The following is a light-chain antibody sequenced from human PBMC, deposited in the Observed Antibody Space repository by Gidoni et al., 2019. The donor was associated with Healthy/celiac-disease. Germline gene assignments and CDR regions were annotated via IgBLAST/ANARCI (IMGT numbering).Light chain of an antibody. CDR3: QQYYSVPQA. J-gene: IGKJ1*01. Sequence: VICITQSPSLLSASTGDRVTISCRMSQVISSYLAWYQQKPGKAPELLIYAASTLQSGIPSRFSGSGFGTEFNLTISCLQSEDVATYYCQQYYSVPQAVGQGNKVEIK. V-gene: IGKV1D-8*01. CDR2: AAS. CDR1: QVISSY.